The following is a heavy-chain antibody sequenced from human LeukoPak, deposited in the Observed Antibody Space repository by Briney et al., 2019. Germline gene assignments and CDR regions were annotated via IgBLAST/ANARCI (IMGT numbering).Heavy chain of an antibody. Sequence: GGSLRLSCAASGFTFSSYGMHWVRQAPGKGLEWVAVISYDGSNKYYADSVKGRFTISRDNAKNSLYLQMNSLRAEDTAVYYCAKGGGYSGSYYDEDYYYGMDVWGQGTTAIVSS. CDR1: GFTFSSYG. CDR3: AKGGGYSGSYYDEDYYYGMDV. J-gene: IGHJ6*02. D-gene: IGHD1-26*01. V-gene: IGHV3-30*18. CDR2: ISYDGSNK.